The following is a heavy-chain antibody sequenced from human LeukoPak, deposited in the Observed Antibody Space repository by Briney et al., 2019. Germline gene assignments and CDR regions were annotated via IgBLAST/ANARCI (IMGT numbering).Heavy chain of an antibody. Sequence: SETLSLTCTVSGDSISSYYWTWIRQPPGRGLEWIAYIYYSGTTKYNPSLKSRVTISVDSSKNQFSLKLNSVTAADTAVYYCARGYYMDVWGKGTTVTVSS. CDR1: GDSISSYY. CDR3: ARGYYMDV. CDR2: IYYSGTT. V-gene: IGHV4-59*01. J-gene: IGHJ6*03.